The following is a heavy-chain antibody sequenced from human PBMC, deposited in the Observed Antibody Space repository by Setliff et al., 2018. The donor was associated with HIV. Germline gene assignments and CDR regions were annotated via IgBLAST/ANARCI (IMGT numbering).Heavy chain of an antibody. CDR1: GYSISSGYY. J-gene: IGHJ6*03. Sequence: SETLSLTCAVSGYSISSGYYWGWIRQPPGRGLEWIGYFYYSGSTGYNPSLKGRATMSKGRANNQFSLKLSSVTAADTAVYYCAGELSDYFGTGSHEYYYYMDVWGTGTTVTVSS. V-gene: IGHV4-38-2*02. CDR2: FYYSGST. D-gene: IGHD3-10*01. CDR3: AGELSDYFGTGSHEYYYYMDV.